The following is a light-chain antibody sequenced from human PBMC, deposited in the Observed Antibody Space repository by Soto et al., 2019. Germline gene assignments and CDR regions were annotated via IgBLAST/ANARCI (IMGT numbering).Light chain of an antibody. CDR2: AAS. CDR3: QHRSNWSIT. CDR1: QSISTY. J-gene: IGKJ5*01. Sequence: EIVLTQSPATLSMSPGERVTLSCRASQSISTYLAWYQQKPDQSPRLLIYAASIRATDIPATFSGSVSGTDFTLTISSLAPEDFAVYYCQHRSNWSITFGQGTRVEIK. V-gene: IGKV3-11*01.